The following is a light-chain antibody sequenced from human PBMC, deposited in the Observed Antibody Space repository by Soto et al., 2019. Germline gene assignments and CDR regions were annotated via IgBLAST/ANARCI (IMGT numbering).Light chain of an antibody. V-gene: IGKV1-39*01. Sequence: DVRTTQSPSSLSASGVDIFTISCPSSQNVSKYLNWYQQKPGKAPNLLMYGASYLKSGVPTRFSGSGSGTDFTLTISSLQPEDFAIYYCQQNYTTPEITFGQGTRLEIK. J-gene: IGKJ5*01. CDR1: QNVSKY. CDR2: GAS. CDR3: QQNYTTPEIT.